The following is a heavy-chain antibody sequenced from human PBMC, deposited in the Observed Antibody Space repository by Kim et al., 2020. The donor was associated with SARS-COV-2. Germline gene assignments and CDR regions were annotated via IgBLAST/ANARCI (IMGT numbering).Heavy chain of an antibody. Sequence: SETLSLTCTVSGGSISSGSYYWSWIRQPAGKGLEWIGRIYTSGSTNYNPSLKSSVTISVDTSKNQFTLKLSSVTAADTAVYYCARGTTVVPYYYYGMDVWGQGTTVTVSS. CDR3: ARGTTVVPYYYYGMDV. D-gene: IGHD4-17*01. CDR2: IYTSGST. J-gene: IGHJ6*02. V-gene: IGHV4-61*02. CDR1: GGSISSGSYY.